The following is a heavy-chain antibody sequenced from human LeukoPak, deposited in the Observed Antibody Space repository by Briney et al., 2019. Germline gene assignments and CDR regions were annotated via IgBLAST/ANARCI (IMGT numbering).Heavy chain of an antibody. Sequence: GGSLRLSCAASGFAFSSYAMGWVRQAPGKGLEWVSAISGSGGSTYYADSVKGRFTISRDNSKNTLYLQMNSLRAEDTAVYYCAKDLGRNSVVVVAATEFDPWGQGTLVTVSS. CDR3: AKDLGRNSVVVVAATEFDP. CDR2: ISGSGGST. V-gene: IGHV3-23*01. J-gene: IGHJ5*02. D-gene: IGHD2-15*01. CDR1: GFAFSSYA.